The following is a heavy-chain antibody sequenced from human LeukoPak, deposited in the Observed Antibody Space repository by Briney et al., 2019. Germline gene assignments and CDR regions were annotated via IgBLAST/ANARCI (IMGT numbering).Heavy chain of an antibody. CDR1: GFTFSSYS. Sequence: GGSLRLSCAASGFTFSSYSMNWVRQAPGKGLEWVSSISSSNSYIYYADSVKGRFTISRDNAKNSLYLQMNSLRAEDTAEYYCARVSLGFGDVWGQGTTVTVSS. CDR2: ISSSNSYI. J-gene: IGHJ6*02. V-gene: IGHV3-21*01. D-gene: IGHD3-10*01. CDR3: ARVSLGFGDV.